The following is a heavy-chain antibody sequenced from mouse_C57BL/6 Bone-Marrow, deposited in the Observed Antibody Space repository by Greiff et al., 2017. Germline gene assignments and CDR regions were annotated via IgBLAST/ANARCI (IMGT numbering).Heavy chain of an antibody. CDR1: GFTFSDYG. V-gene: IGHV5-17*01. CDR2: ISSGSSTI. D-gene: IGHD1-2*01. CDR3: ARHLLRPLMDY. J-gene: IGHJ4*01. Sequence: EVKLMESGGGLVKPGGSLKLSCAASGFTFSDYGMNWVRQAPEKGLEWVAYISSGSSTIYYADTVKGRFTISRDNAKNTLFRQMTSLRSEDTAMYYCARHLLRPLMDYWGQGTSVTVSS.